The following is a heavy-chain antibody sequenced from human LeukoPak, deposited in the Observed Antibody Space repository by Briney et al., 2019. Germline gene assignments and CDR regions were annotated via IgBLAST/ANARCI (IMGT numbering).Heavy chain of an antibody. CDR2: IYSSGST. Sequence: SETLSLTCTVSGGSISSYYWSWIRQPPGKGLEWIGYIYSSGSTNYNPSLKSRVTISVDTSKNQFSLRLSSVTAADTAVYYCARDGAGGWSVFDYWGQGSLVTVSS. D-gene: IGHD6-19*01. CDR1: GGSISSYY. V-gene: IGHV4-59*01. CDR3: ARDGAGGWSVFDY. J-gene: IGHJ4*02.